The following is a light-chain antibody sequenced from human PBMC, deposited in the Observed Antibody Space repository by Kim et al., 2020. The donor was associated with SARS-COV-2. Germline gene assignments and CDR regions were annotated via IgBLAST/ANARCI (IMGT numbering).Light chain of an antibody. CDR3: QQYGSSPPIT. J-gene: IGKJ5*01. V-gene: IGKV3-20*01. CDR1: QSVSSSY. Sequence: PGERATLSCRASQSVSSSYLAWYQQKPGLAPRLLIYGASSRATGIPDRFSGSGSGTDFTLTISRLEPEDFAVYYCQQYGSSPPITFGQGTRLEIK. CDR2: GAS.